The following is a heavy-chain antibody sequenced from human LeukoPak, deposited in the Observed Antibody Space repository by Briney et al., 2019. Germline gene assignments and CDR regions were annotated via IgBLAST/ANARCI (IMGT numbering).Heavy chain of an antibody. Sequence: GSLKLSFAASGFTLSDSAIHWVRQASGKGLEWVSAISGSGGSTYYADSVKGRFTISRDNSKNTLYLQMNSLRAEDTAVYYCARGVLRYFDWLLRGDYYYYGMDVWGQGTTVTVSS. CDR2: ISGSGGST. D-gene: IGHD3-9*01. J-gene: IGHJ6*02. CDR3: ARGVLRYFDWLLRGDYYYYGMDV. CDR1: GFTLSDSA. V-gene: IGHV3-23*01.